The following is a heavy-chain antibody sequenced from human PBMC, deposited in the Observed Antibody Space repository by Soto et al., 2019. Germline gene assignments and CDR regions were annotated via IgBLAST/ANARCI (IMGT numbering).Heavy chain of an antibody. CDR1: GGFVTSGSYY. CDR3: ARVERGTATTVVDAFDI. Sequence: QVQLQQWGAGLLKPSETLSLTCAVYGGFVTSGSYYWSWIRQPPGKGLEWIGEMSHSGGTHFNPSLKSLVTISVDTSKNQFTLKMSSVTAAETALYYCARVERGTATTVVDAFDIWGPGTMVTVSS. D-gene: IGHD1-1*01. CDR2: MSHSGGT. V-gene: IGHV4-34*01. J-gene: IGHJ3*02.